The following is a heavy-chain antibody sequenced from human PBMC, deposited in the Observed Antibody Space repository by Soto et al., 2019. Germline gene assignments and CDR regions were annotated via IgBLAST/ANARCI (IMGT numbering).Heavy chain of an antibody. D-gene: IGHD5-12*01. CDR1: GFTFNNSG. V-gene: IGHV3-30*03. CDR2: ISYDGSEK. CDR3: VRDRVPGAYGHYYGMDV. J-gene: IGHJ6*02. Sequence: GGSLRLSCRVSGFTFNNSGMHWVRQAPGKGLEWMAVISYDGSEKHYADSMKGRLTISRDNSKDTLHLQMNSLRAEDTAIYFCVRDRVPGAYGHYYGMDVWGQGTTVTVSS.